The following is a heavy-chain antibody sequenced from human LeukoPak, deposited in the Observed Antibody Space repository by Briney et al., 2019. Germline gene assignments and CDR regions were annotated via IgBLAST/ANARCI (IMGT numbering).Heavy chain of an antibody. Sequence: ASVNVSRKVSVYTLTELSMHCVRHAPGKGLEGMGGFDPEDGETIYAKNFQGRVTITEDTSADTAYMELSSLRSEATAVYYCGTDLSVGANHWGQGTLVTVSS. V-gene: IGHV1-24*01. CDR1: VYTLTELS. CDR3: GTDLSVGANH. D-gene: IGHD1-26*01. J-gene: IGHJ5*02. CDR2: FDPEDGET.